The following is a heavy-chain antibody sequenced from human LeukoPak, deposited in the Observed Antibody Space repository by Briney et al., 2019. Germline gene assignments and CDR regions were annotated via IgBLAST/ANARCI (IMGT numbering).Heavy chain of an antibody. D-gene: IGHD2-15*01. CDR2: IIPIFGTA. Sequence: ASVKVSCKASGYTFTGYYMHWVRQAPGQGLEWMGGIIPIFGTANYAQKFQGRVTITADESTSTAYMELSSLRSEDTAVYYCARGPLPLGYWIDPWGQGTLVTVSS. J-gene: IGHJ5*02. CDR1: GYTFTGYY. CDR3: ARGPLPLGYWIDP. V-gene: IGHV1-69*13.